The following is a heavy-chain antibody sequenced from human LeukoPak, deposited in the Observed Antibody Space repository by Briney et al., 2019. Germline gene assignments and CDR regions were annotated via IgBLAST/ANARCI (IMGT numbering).Heavy chain of an antibody. V-gene: IGHV3-48*01. D-gene: IGHD3-16*01. J-gene: IGHJ4*02. CDR3: ARFGLLSNWGRYFDY. CDR2: ISSSSSTI. CDR1: GFTFSSYS. Sequence: GGSLRLSCAASGFTFSSYSMNWVRQAPGKGLEWVSYISSSSSTIYYADSVKGRFTISRDNAKNSLYLQMNSLRAEDTAVYYCARFGLLSNWGRYFDYWGQGTLVTVSS.